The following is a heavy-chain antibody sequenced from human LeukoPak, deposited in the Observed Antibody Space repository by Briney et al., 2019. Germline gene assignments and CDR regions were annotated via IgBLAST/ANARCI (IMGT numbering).Heavy chain of an antibody. CDR3: ARVGQQLVQGFDY. J-gene: IGHJ4*02. D-gene: IGHD6-13*01. Sequence: PGGSLRLSCAASGFTFSSYSMNWVRQAPGKGLEWVSSISSSSSYIYYADSVKGRFTISRDNAKNSLYLQMNSLRAEDTAVYYCARVGQQLVQGFDYWGQGTLVTVSS. V-gene: IGHV3-21*01. CDR1: GFTFSSYS. CDR2: ISSSSSYI.